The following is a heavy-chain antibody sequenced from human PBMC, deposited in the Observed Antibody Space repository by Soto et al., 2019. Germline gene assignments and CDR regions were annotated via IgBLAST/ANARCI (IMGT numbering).Heavy chain of an antibody. CDR3: ARDWWISDFSYYYGMDV. Sequence: GGSLSLSCAVSGFPLEKYGMNWVRQAPGKGLEWVSYISSSGNTIHYADSVQGRFTISRDNAKNSLFLQMNSLRADDTAVYYCARDWWISDFSYYYGMDVWGQGTTVTVSS. CDR2: ISSSGNTI. D-gene: IGHD2-15*01. J-gene: IGHJ6*02. CDR1: GFPLEKYG. V-gene: IGHV3-48*03.